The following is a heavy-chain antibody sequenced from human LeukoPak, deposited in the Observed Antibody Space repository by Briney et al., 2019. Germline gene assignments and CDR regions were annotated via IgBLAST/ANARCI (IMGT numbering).Heavy chain of an antibody. CDR3: ARKRGYSGYDPSTVDI. CDR1: GYTFTSYG. CDR2: ISAYNGNT. Sequence: ASVKVSCKASGYTFTSYGISWVRQAPGQGLEWMGWISAYNGNTNYAQKLQGRVTMTTDTSTSTGYMELRSLRSDDTAVYYCARKRGYSGYDPSTVDIWGQGTMVTVSS. J-gene: IGHJ3*02. D-gene: IGHD5-12*01. V-gene: IGHV1-18*01.